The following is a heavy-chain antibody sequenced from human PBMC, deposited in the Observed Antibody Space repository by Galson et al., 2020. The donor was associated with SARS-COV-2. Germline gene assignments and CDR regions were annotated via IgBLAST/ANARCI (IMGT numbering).Heavy chain of an antibody. CDR1: GFTFSGYV. V-gene: IGHV3-30*03. CDR3: SRGGSSGDDAFDI. Sequence: SLKISCAASGFTFSGYVMHWVRQVPGKGLEWVAVTSFDGSVTNYADSVKGRFTISRDNSKNTLYLQMNSLRADDTAVYYCSRGGSSGDDAFDIWGHGTMVTVSS. D-gene: IGHD6-19*01. CDR2: TSFDGSVT. J-gene: IGHJ3*02.